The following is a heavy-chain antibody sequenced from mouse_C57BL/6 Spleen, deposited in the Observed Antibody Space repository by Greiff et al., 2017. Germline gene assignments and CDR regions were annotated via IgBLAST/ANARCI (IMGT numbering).Heavy chain of an antibody. J-gene: IGHJ2*01. Sequence: QVHVKQSGAELVRPGTSVKVSCKASGYAFTNYLIEWVKQRPGQGLEWIGVINPGSGGTNYNEKFKGKATLTADQSSSPAYMQLSSLTSEDSAVYFCARNYDYDVYFDYRGQGATLTVSS. CDR1: GYAFTNYL. D-gene: IGHD2-4*01. CDR2: INPGSGGT. V-gene: IGHV1-54*01. CDR3: ARNYDYDVYFDY.